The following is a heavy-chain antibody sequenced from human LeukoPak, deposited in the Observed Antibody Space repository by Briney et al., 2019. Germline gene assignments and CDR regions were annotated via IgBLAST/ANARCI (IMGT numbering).Heavy chain of an antibody. CDR2: INPNTGGT. CDR3: ASGDYGDPPLNY. CDR1: GYTFTSYD. V-gene: IGHV1-2*02. Sequence: GASVKVSCKASGYTFTSYDINWVRQATGQGLQWMGWINPNTGGTNYAQKFQGRVTMTRDTSISTAYMELSRLRSDDTAVYYCASGDYGDPPLNYWGQGTLVTVPS. J-gene: IGHJ4*02. D-gene: IGHD4/OR15-4a*01.